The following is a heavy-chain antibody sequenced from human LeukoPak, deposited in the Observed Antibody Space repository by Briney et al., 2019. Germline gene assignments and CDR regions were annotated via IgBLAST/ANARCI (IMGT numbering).Heavy chain of an antibody. CDR2: ISRTGTI. CDR3: ARRFDS. V-gene: IGHV3-48*03. Sequence: GGSLRLSCAVSGFTVSSFEMNWVRQAPGKGLEWVSYISRTGTIYYADSVQGRFTISRDNAKNSLFLQMNSLRAEDTAVYYCARRFDSWGQGTVVTVSS. CDR1: GFTVSSFE. J-gene: IGHJ4*02.